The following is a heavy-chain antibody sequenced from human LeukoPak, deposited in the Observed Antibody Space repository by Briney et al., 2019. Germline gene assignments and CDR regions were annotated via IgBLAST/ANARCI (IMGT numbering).Heavy chain of an antibody. V-gene: IGHV3-21*01. CDR1: GFTFGSYS. Sequence: GGSLRLSCAASGFTFGSYSMNWVRQAPGKGLEWVSSISSSSSYIYYADSVKGRFTISRDNAKNSLYLQMNSLRAEDTAVYYCARAYSSGWYRYYYGMDVWGKGTTVTVSS. CDR3: ARAYSSGWYRYYYGMDV. D-gene: IGHD6-19*01. CDR2: ISSSSSYI. J-gene: IGHJ6*04.